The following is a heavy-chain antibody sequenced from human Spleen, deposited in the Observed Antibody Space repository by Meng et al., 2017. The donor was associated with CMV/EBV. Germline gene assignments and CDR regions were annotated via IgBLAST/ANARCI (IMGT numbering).Heavy chain of an antibody. D-gene: IGHD1-14*01. CDR1: GYRFSSYW. V-gene: IGHV5-51*01. J-gene: IGHJ4*02. CDR3: ARQGTTGGDFDY. CDR2: IYPGDSDI. Sequence: CQGSGYRFSSYWIGWVRQMPGKGLEWMGIIYPGDSDIKYSPSFQGQVTISADKSITTAYLQWSSLKASDTAMYYCARQGTTGGDFDYWGQGTLVTVSS.